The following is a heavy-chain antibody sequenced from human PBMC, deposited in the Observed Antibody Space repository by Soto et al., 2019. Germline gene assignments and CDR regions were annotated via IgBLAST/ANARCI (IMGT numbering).Heavy chain of an antibody. Sequence: QITLKESGPALVKPTQTLTLTCTFSGFSLSTSGVGVGWIRQPPGEALEWLALIYWDDYKHFSPSLESRLTITKDTSKKPVVLTMTNMDPVDTATYYCVHKGGGDRILDYWGQGTLVTVSS. D-gene: IGHD3-16*01. CDR1: GFSLSTSGVG. CDR2: IYWDDYK. V-gene: IGHV2-5*02. J-gene: IGHJ4*02. CDR3: VHKGGGDRILDY.